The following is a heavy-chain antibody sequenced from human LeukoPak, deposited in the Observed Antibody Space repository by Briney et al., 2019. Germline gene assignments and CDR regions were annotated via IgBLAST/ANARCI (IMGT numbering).Heavy chain of an antibody. CDR1: GYSISSGY. CDR3: ARDHAMNFNWFDP. CDR2: IYHSGTT. Sequence: SETLSLTCGVSGYSISSGYCASIRQPPGQGLEWIASIYHSGTTYSNPSLQRRVTLSVDTSRTQFSLTLSALTAAATAAYYCARDHAMNFNWFDPLRQGTLVIVSS. V-gene: IGHV4-38-2*02. J-gene: IGHJ5*02.